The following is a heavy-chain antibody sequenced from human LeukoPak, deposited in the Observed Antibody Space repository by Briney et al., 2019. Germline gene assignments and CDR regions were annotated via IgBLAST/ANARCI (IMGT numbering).Heavy chain of an antibody. D-gene: IGHD4-17*01. CDR3: ARFSDGDYVPYKNWFDP. V-gene: IGHV4-34*01. J-gene: IGHJ5*02. CDR2: INHSGST. Sequence: PSETLSLTRAVYGGSFSGYYWSWIRQPPGKGLEWIGEINHSGSTNYNPSLKSRVTISVDTSKNQFSLKLSSVTAADTAVYYCARFSDGDYVPYKNWFDPWGQGTLVTVSS. CDR1: GGSFSGYY.